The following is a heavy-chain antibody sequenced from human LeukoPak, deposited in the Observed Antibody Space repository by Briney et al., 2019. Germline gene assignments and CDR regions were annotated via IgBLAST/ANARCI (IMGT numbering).Heavy chain of an antibody. CDR2: ISSSGSTL. V-gene: IGHV3-11*04. Sequence: PGGSLRLSCAASRFTFSDYYMSWIRQAPGKGLEWVSYISSSGSTLYYADSVKGRFTISRDNAKNSLYLQMNSLRAEDTAVYYCARVEGRSYGGNSAWFDPWGQGTPVTVSS. CDR3: ARVEGRSYGGNSAWFDP. D-gene: IGHD4-23*01. J-gene: IGHJ5*02. CDR1: RFTFSDYY.